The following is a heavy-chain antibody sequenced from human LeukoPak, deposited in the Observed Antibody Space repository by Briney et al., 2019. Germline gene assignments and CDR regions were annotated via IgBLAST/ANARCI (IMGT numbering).Heavy chain of an antibody. Sequence: SETLSLTCTVSGGSLSRVGYYWSGIRHYPGLGLEWFGSIYYSGSTYYTPSLRSRVNISVDTSKSQFALNLTSVTAADTAVYYCARVSSARNGFDYWGQGTLVTVSS. D-gene: IGHD1-14*01. CDR1: GGSLSRVGYY. J-gene: IGHJ4*02. CDR2: IYYSGST. CDR3: ARVSSARNGFDY. V-gene: IGHV4-31*03.